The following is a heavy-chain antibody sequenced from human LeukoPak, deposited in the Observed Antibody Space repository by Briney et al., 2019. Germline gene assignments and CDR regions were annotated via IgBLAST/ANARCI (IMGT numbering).Heavy chain of an antibody. J-gene: IGHJ4*02. D-gene: IGHD3-22*01. V-gene: IGHV3-64*01. CDR2: ISSNGGST. Sequence: PGGSLRLSCAASGFTFSSCAMHWVRQAPGKGLEYVSAISSNGGSTYYANSVKGRFTISRDNSKNTLYLQMGSLRAEDMAVYYCARGDSSGYYYFDYWGQGTLVTVSS. CDR1: GFTFSSCA. CDR3: ARGDSSGYYYFDY.